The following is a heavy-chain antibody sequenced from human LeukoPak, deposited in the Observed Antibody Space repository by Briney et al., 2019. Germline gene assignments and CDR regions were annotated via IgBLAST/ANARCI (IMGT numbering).Heavy chain of an antibody. Sequence: GESLKISCKAYGDRFTSYWVAWVRQKAARGLVWMGIIFPGDCDTRYSPAFEDQVCIFVGSSTATALLHWMSRQGSETASYYFWRRPLHSQNYFDPWGRGT. V-gene: IGHV5-51*01. CDR2: IFPGDCDT. CDR3: WRRPLHSQNYFDP. D-gene: IGHD1-7*01. CDR1: GDRFTSYW. J-gene: IGHJ5*02.